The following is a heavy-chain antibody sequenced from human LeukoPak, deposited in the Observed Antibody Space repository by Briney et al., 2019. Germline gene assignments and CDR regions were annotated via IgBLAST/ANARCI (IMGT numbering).Heavy chain of an antibody. D-gene: IGHD3-3*01. Sequence: GGSLRLSCAASGFTFSSYAMHWVRQAPGKGLEWVAVISYDGSNKYYADSVKGRFTISRDNSKNTLYLQMNSLRAEDTAVYYCARDRAPGTYYDFWSGLPLFDYWGQGTLVTVSS. CDR3: ARDRAPGTYYDFWSGLPLFDY. J-gene: IGHJ4*02. CDR2: ISYDGSNK. V-gene: IGHV3-30-3*01. CDR1: GFTFSSYA.